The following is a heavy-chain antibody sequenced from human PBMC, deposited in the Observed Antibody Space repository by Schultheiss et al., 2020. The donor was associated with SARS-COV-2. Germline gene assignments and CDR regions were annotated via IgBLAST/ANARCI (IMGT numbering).Heavy chain of an antibody. V-gene: IGHV4-39*01. CDR1: GGSISSSSYY. CDR3: ARGGYYYYYMDV. D-gene: IGHD3-16*01. Sequence: SETLSLTCAVYGGSISSSSYYWGWIRQPPGKGLEWIGSIYYSGSTYYNPSLKSRVTISVDTSKNQFSLKLSSVTAADTAVYYCARGGYYYYYMDVWGKGTTVTVSS. J-gene: IGHJ6*03. CDR2: IYYSGST.